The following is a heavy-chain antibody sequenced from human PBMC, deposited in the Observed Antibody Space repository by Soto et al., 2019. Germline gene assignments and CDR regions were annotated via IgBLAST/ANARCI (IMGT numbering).Heavy chain of an antibody. CDR2: ISGSGGST. CDR3: AKRVVRGYYFDY. CDR1: GFTFSSYA. D-gene: IGHD3-16*01. Sequence: GGVLRLSYAASGFTFSSYAMSWVRQAPGKGLEWVSAISGSGGSTYYADSVKGRFTISRDNSKNTLYLQMNSLRAEDTAVYYCAKRVVRGYYFDYWGQGTLVTVSS. J-gene: IGHJ4*02. V-gene: IGHV3-23*01.